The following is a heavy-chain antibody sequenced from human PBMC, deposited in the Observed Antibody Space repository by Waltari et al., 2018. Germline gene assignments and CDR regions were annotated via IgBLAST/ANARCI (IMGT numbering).Heavy chain of an antibody. CDR2: VSFSGTT. Sequence: QLQLQESGPRLVRPSETLSLICRVSGVSITSNRHYWAWIRQSPGQGLEWIGTVSFSGTTSSRPSLKSRVSVASDTSKNQVSLILGSVTAADMAVYYCATYIGASVGTAAFDVWGQGTMVTVSS. V-gene: IGHV4-39*01. CDR1: GVSITSNRHY. J-gene: IGHJ3*01. D-gene: IGHD5-12*01. CDR3: ATYIGASVGTAAFDV.